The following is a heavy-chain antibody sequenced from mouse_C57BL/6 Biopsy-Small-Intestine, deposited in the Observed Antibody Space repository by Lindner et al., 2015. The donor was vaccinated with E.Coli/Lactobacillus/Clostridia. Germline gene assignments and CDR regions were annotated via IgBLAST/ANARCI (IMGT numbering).Heavy chain of an antibody. D-gene: IGHD1-1*01. V-gene: IGHV1-81*01. J-gene: IGHJ2*01. CDR1: GYTFTSYG. CDR3: ARWRRVVAPTFDY. CDR2: IYPRSGNT. Sequence: VQLQESGAELARPGASVKLSCKASGYTFTSYGISWVKQRTGQGLEWIGEIYPRSGNTYYNEKFKGKATLTADKSSSTAYMELRSLTSEDSAVYFCARWRRVVAPTFDYWGQGHHVSQSPQ.